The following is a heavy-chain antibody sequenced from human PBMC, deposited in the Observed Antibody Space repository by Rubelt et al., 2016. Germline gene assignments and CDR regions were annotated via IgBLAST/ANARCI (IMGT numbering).Heavy chain of an antibody. D-gene: IGHD2-2*02. CDR3: AREGMDCSSTSCYTGFDY. CDR2: IYYSGST. V-gene: IGHV4-59*12. Sequence: QVQLQESGPGLVKPSETLSLTCTVSGGSISSYYWSWIRQPPGKGLEWIGYIYYSGSTNYNPSLKSRVTISVDTSKNQFSLKLSSVTAADTAVYYCAREGMDCSSTSCYTGFDYWGQGTLVTVSS. J-gene: IGHJ4*02. CDR1: GGSISSYY.